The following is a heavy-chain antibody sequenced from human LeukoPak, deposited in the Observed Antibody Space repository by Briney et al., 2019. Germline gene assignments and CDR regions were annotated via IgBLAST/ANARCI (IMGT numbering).Heavy chain of an antibody. CDR2: ISTNGGST. Sequence: QSGGSLRLSCAASGFTFSSYAMHWVRQAPGKGLEYVSAISTNGGSTYYANSVKGRFTISRDNSKNTLFLQLGSLRAEDMAVYYCAVAYGGYDWEGCFDYWGQGTLVTVSS. CDR1: GFTFSSYA. CDR3: AVAYGGYDWEGCFDY. V-gene: IGHV3-64*01. D-gene: IGHD5-12*01. J-gene: IGHJ4*02.